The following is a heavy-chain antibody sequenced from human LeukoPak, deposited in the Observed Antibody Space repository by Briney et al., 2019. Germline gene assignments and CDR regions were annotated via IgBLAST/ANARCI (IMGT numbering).Heavy chain of an antibody. CDR2: ISWNSGSM. V-gene: IGHV3-9*01. CDR1: GFTFDDYA. J-gene: IGHJ4*02. Sequence: GGSLRLSCAASGFTFDDYAMHWVRQAPGKGLEWVSGISWNSGSMGYADSVKGRFTISRDNAKNSLYLQMNSLRAEDTAVYYCASRLWFGEQPDYWGQGTLVTVSS. D-gene: IGHD3-10*01. CDR3: ASRLWFGEQPDY.